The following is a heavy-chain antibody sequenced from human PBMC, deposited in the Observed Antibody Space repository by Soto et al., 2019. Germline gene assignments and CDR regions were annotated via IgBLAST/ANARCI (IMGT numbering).Heavy chain of an antibody. CDR2: MNLTRGNT. J-gene: IGHJ4*02. CDR3: ARADGDYGY. CDR1: GYTFTSYD. V-gene: IGHV1-8*01. D-gene: IGHD4-17*01. Sequence: ASGKVYCKASGYTFTSYDTNKVRNATGQGLEWMGWMNLTRGNTGYAQKCQGRVTMTRNTTISTAYMELSSLRSEDTAVYYCARADGDYGYWGQGTLVTVSS.